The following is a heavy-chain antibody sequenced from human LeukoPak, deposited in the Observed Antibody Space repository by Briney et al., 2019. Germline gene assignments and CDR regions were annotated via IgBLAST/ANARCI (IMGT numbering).Heavy chain of an antibody. D-gene: IGHD3-9*01. CDR2: IYYSGST. J-gene: IGHJ4*02. V-gene: IGHV4-39*07. Sequence: SETLSLTCTVSGGSISSSSYYWGWIRQPPGKGLEWIGSIYYSGSTYYNPSLKSRVTISVDTSKNQFSLKLSSVTAADTAVYYCARLRNHYDILTGYYSRRLIYYFDYWGQGTLVTVSS. CDR1: GGSISSSSYY. CDR3: ARLRNHYDILTGYYSRRLIYYFDY.